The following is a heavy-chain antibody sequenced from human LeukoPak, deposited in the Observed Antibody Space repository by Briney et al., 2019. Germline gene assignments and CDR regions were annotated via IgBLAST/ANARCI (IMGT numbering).Heavy chain of an antibody. Sequence: GGSLRLSCAASGFTFSSYWMSWVRQAPGKGLEWVSYISSSGSTIYYADSVKGRFTISRDNAKNSLYLQMNSLRAEDTAVYYCARVVGVGYSGLNDYWGQGTLVTVSS. J-gene: IGHJ4*02. CDR2: ISSSGSTI. V-gene: IGHV3-48*04. D-gene: IGHD1-26*01. CDR1: GFTFSSYW. CDR3: ARVVGVGYSGLNDY.